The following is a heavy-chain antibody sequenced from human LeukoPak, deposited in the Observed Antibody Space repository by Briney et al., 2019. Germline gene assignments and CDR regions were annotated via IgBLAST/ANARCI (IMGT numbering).Heavy chain of an antibody. V-gene: IGHV1-69*05. Sequence: GASVKVSCKASGGTFSSYAISWVRQAPGQGLEWMGGIIPIFGTANYAQKFQGRVTITTDESTSTAYMELSSLRSEDTAVYYCATHPPPSIAARLPYYYYMDVWGKGTTVTVSS. CDR2: IIPIFGTA. CDR3: ATHPPPSIAARLPYYYYMDV. D-gene: IGHD6-6*01. J-gene: IGHJ6*03. CDR1: GGTFSSYA.